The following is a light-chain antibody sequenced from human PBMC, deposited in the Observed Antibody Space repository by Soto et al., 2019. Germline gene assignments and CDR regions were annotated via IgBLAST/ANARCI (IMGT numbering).Light chain of an antibody. CDR1: RDDVGGYNY. Sequence: QSALTQRPSASGSPGQSVTISCAGTRDDVGGYNYVSWYQHHPGKAPKLLIYEVTKRPSGVPDRFSGSKSGNTAYLTVSGLQAEDEADYYCCSYAGSGTDNYVFGSGTKVTVL. CDR3: CSYAGSGTDNYV. CDR2: EVT. J-gene: IGLJ1*01. V-gene: IGLV2-8*01.